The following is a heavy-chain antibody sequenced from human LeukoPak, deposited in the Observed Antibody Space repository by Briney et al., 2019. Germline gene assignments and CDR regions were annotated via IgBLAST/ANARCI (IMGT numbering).Heavy chain of an antibody. CDR3: TRGSLSGSSRDY. J-gene: IGHJ4*02. V-gene: IGHV1-8*01. D-gene: IGHD1-26*01. CDR2: MNPSTGDT. Sequence: ASVRVSCKASGYTFTGYDINWVRPAIGQGLEWMGWMNPSTGDTGYAQKFQGRVTMTRNTSVDTAFMELSGLGSEDTAVYYCTRGSLSGSSRDYWGQGTLVTVSS. CDR1: GYTFTGYD.